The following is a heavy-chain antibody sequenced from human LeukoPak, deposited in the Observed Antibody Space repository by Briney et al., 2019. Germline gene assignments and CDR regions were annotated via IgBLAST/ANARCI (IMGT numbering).Heavy chain of an antibody. Sequence: SETLSLTCTVSGGSISSYYWSCIRQPPGKGLEWIGYIYYSGSTNYNPSLKSRVTISVDTSKNQFSLKLSSVTAADTAVYYCATTTTVTTIAAFDIWGQGTMVTVSS. J-gene: IGHJ3*02. D-gene: IGHD4-11*01. CDR1: GGSISSYY. CDR2: IYYSGST. V-gene: IGHV4-59*01. CDR3: ATTTTVTTIAAFDI.